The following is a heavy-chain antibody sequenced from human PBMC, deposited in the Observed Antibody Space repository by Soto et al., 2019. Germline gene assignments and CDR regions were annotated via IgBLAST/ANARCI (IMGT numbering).Heavy chain of an antibody. D-gene: IGHD6-19*01. Sequence: EVPLLDSGGGLVQPGGSLRLSCAASGFTFSKYAMNWVRQAPGKGLEWVSRISDSGSSTHYADSVKGRFTISRDNSKNTLYLQMNSLRVEDTAVYYCAKLYSSEWYEGGFDYWGQGTLVTVSS. J-gene: IGHJ4*02. CDR3: AKLYSSEWYEGGFDY. CDR1: GFTFSKYA. CDR2: ISDSGSST. V-gene: IGHV3-23*01.